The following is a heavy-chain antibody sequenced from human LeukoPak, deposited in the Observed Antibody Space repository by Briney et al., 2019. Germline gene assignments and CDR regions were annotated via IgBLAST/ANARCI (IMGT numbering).Heavy chain of an antibody. CDR1: GGTFSSYA. J-gene: IGHJ6*02. Sequence: ASVTVSCKASGGTFSSYAISWVRQAPGQGLEWMGGIIPIFGTANYAQKFQGRVTITADESTSTAYMELSSLRSEDAAVYYCARDMLYCSSTSCYWSGRRYGMDVWGQGTTVTVSS. CDR2: IIPIFGTA. CDR3: ARDMLYCSSTSCYWSGRRYGMDV. D-gene: IGHD2-2*01. V-gene: IGHV1-69*13.